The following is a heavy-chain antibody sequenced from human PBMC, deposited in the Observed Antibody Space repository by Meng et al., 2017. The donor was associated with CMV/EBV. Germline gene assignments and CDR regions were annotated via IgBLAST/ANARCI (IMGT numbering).Heavy chain of an antibody. D-gene: IGHD2-2*01. Sequence: QVPRREPGPGAAKPSEPLPPTCPFSGCSISIYYWSWIRQPAGQGLEWIGQIYTSGSTNYNPSLKSRVTMSVDTSKNQFSLKLSSVTAADTAVYYCARDLMNCSSTSCANWFDPWGQGTLVTVSS. J-gene: IGHJ5*02. V-gene: IGHV4-4*07. CDR1: GCSISIYY. CDR3: ARDLMNCSSTSCANWFDP. CDR2: IYTSGST.